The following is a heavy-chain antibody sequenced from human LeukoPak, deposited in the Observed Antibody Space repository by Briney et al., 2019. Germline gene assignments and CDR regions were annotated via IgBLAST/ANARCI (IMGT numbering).Heavy chain of an antibody. CDR3: ARDCGYSGYDAVDY. V-gene: IGHV3-30*04. Sequence: PGGSLRLSCAASGFTFSSYAMHWVRQAPGKGLEWVALISYDGTNKYYADSVNGRFTISRDNSKNTLYLQMNSLRAEDTAVYYCARDCGYSGYDAVDYWGQGTLVTVSS. D-gene: IGHD5-12*01. J-gene: IGHJ4*02. CDR2: ISYDGTNK. CDR1: GFTFSSYA.